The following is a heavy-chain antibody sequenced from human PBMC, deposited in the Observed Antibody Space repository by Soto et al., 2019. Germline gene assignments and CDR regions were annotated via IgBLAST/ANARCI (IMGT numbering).Heavy chain of an antibody. CDR2: ISGSGGST. CDR3: AKGSRKGYCSGGSCHNWFDP. V-gene: IGHV3-23*01. Sequence: EVQLLESGGGLVQPGGSLRLSCAAPGFTFSSYAMSWVRQAPGKGLEWVSAISGSGGSTYYADSVKGRFTISRDNSKNTLYLQMNSLRAEDTAVYYCAKGSRKGYCSGGSCHNWFDPWGQGTLVTVSS. D-gene: IGHD2-15*01. CDR1: GFTFSSYA. J-gene: IGHJ5*02.